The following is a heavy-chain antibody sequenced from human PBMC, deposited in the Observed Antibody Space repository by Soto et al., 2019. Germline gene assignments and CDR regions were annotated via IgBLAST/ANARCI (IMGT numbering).Heavy chain of an antibody. Sequence: SETLSLTCTVSGASISSGDYYRRWIRQPPGKGLEWIGYIYYSGSTYYNPSLKSRVTISVDTSKNQFSLKLSSVTAADTAVYYCARGSYYYDSSGYYHFWGQG. CDR3: ARGSYYYDSSGYYHF. J-gene: IGHJ4*02. CDR1: GASISSGDYY. CDR2: IYYSGST. D-gene: IGHD3-22*01. V-gene: IGHV4-30-4*01.